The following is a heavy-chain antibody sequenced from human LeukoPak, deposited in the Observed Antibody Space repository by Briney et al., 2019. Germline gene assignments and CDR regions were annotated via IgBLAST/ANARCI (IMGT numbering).Heavy chain of an antibody. J-gene: IGHJ5*02. CDR1: GYTFTSYA. CDR3: ARDSSGWYRRGNWFDP. D-gene: IGHD6-19*01. Sequence: ASVKVSCKASGYTFTSYAMHWVRQAPGQRLEWMGWINAGNGNTKYSQKFQGRVTITRDTSASTAYMELSSLRSEDTAVYYCARDSSGWYRRGNWFDPWGQGTLVTVTS. V-gene: IGHV1-3*01. CDR2: INAGNGNT.